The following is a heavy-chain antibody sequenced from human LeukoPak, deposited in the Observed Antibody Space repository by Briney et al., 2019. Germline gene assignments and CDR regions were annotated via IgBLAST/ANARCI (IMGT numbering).Heavy chain of an antibody. D-gene: IGHD6-19*01. CDR2: MNPNSGNT. Sequence: ASVKVSCKASGYTFTGYYMHWVRQAPGQGLEWMGWMNPNSGNTGYAQKFQGRVTMTRNTSISTAYMELSSLRSEDTAVYYCARGGGWPDYWGQGTLVTVSS. V-gene: IGHV1-8*02. CDR1: GYTFTGYY. CDR3: ARGGGWPDY. J-gene: IGHJ4*02.